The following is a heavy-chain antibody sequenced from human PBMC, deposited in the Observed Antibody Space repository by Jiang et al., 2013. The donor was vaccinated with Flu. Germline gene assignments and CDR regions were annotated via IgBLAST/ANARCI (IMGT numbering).Heavy chain of an antibody. D-gene: IGHD3-22*01. V-gene: IGHV4-59*01. J-gene: IGHJ3*02. Sequence: GSGLVKPSETLSLTCTVSGGSISSYYWSWIRQPPGKGLEWIGYIYYSGSTNYNPSLKSRVTISVDTSKNQFSLKLSSVTAADTAVYYCAREGAEYYYDSRPGAFDIWGQGDNGHRLF. CDR1: GGSISSYY. CDR3: AREGAEYYYDSRPGAFDI. CDR2: IYYSGST.